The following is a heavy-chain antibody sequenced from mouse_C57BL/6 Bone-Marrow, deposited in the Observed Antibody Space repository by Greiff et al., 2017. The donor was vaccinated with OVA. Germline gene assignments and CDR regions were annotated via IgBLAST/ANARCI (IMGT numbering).Heavy chain of an antibody. CDR1: GFSLTSYG. V-gene: IGHV2-2*01. CDR3: ARIPLNWDWFAY. Sequence: VKLVESGPGLVQPSQSLSITCTVSGFSLTSYGVHWVRQSPGKGLEWLGVIWSGGSTDYNAAFISRLSISKDNSKSQVFFKMNSLQADDTAIYYCARIPLNWDWFAYWGQGTLVTVSA. D-gene: IGHD4-1*01. CDR2: IWSGGST. J-gene: IGHJ3*01.